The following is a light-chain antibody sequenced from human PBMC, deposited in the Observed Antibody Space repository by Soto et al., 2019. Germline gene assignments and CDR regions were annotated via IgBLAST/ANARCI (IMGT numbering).Light chain of an antibody. V-gene: IGLV2-23*01. J-gene: IGLJ1*01. Sequence: QSALTQPASVSGSPGQSITISCTGTSSDVGSYNLVSWYQQHPGKAPKLMIYEGRKRPSGVSNRFSGSKSGNTASLTISGLQDEDEADYYCCSYAGSSTLVFGTGTKVTVL. CDR2: EGR. CDR1: SSDVGSYNL. CDR3: CSYAGSSTLV.